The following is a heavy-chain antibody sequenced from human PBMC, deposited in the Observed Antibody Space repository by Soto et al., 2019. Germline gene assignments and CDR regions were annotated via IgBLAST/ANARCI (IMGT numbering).Heavy chain of an antibody. J-gene: IGHJ6*02. CDR3: DKDDGIEAMDV. CDR1: GFTFSRNT. Sequence: GGSLRLSCVTSGFTFSRNTMNWVRQAPGKGLEWVASITSSGSYVYYADSVKGRFSASRDNAKNSLSLQMDSLRPDDTAIYFCDKDDGIEAMDVWGQGTTVTVSS. CDR2: ITSSGSYV. V-gene: IGHV3-21*01. D-gene: IGHD3-3*02.